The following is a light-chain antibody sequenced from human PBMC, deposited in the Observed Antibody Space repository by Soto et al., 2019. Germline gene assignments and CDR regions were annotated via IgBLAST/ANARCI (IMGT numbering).Light chain of an antibody. V-gene: IGKV3-15*01. Sequence: EIVMTQSPATLSVSPGERATLSCRASQSVSSNVAWYQQKPGQAPRLLIYGASTRATGIPARFSGSGSGTEFTLTISSLQSEDFAVYYCQQYSNWPYTFGQGTNLEIK. J-gene: IGKJ2*01. CDR1: QSVSSN. CDR3: QQYSNWPYT. CDR2: GAS.